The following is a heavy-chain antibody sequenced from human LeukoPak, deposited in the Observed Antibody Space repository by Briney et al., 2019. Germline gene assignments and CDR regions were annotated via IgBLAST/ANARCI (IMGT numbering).Heavy chain of an antibody. D-gene: IGHD1-26*01. Sequence: HPGGSLRLSCAASGFTFSNYWMHWVRQAPGKGLVWLSRINSDGSSTTYADSVKGRFTISRDNAKNTLFLQMNSLRAEDTAVYYCARDEGATEFDYWGQGTLVTVSS. CDR1: GFTFSNYW. CDR3: ARDEGATEFDY. J-gene: IGHJ4*02. CDR2: INSDGSST. V-gene: IGHV3-74*03.